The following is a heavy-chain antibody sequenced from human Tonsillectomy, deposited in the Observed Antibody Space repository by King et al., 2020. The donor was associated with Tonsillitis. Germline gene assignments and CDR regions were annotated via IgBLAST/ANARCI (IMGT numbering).Heavy chain of an antibody. V-gene: IGHV3-33*01. D-gene: IGHD1-26*01. J-gene: IGHJ4*02. Sequence: VQLVESGGGVVQPGRSLRLSCAVSGFTFSNYAMHWVRQAPGKGLEWVAIVWSYGTNKYYADSVKGRFTISRDNSKNTLYLQMNSLRTEDTAVYYCARDEGALGGTFFDYWGLGTLVTVSS. CDR1: GFTFSNYA. CDR3: ARDEGALGGTFFDY. CDR2: VWSYGTNK.